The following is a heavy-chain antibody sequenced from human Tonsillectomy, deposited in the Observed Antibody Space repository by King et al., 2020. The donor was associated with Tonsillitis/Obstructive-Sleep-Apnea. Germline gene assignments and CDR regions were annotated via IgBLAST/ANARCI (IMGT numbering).Heavy chain of an antibody. V-gene: IGHV1-18*01. CDR2: ISAYNGKT. CDR3: ARDSMSHYYDSSGYYTFDY. Sequence: QLVQSGAEVKKPGASVKVSCKASGYTFSSYGISWVRQAPGQGLEWMGWISAYNGKTNYAQRLQARVTMTTDTSTSTAYMDLRSLRSDDTAVYYCARDSMSHYYDSSGYYTFDYWGQGTLVTVSS. D-gene: IGHD3-22*01. J-gene: IGHJ4*02. CDR1: GYTFSSYG.